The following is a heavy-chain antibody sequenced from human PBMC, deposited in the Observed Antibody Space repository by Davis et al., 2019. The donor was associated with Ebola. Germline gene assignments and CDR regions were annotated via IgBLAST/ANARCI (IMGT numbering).Heavy chain of an antibody. CDR1: GLNFNNSW. CDR2: IKYDGSER. D-gene: IGHD2-15*01. J-gene: IGHJ6*03. V-gene: IGHV3-7*03. CDR3: LRGIDCSDGSCYSGYYYFYYMDV. Sequence: PGGSLRLSCVVSGLNFNNSWMNWVRQAPGKGLEWVANIKYDGSERYYVDSVKGRFTISRDNSKNTLYLQMNSLRAEDTAVYYCLRGIDCSDGSCYSGYYYFYYMDVWGKGTTVTVSS.